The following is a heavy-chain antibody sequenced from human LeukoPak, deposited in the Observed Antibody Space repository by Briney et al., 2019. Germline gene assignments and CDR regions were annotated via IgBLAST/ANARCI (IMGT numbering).Heavy chain of an antibody. CDR1: GFXFSSKT. J-gene: IGHJ4*02. CDR3: VKEQDYGDSPFDY. CDR2: ISSNGGRT. Sequence: GGSLRLSCSASGFXFSSKTIHWVRQAPGKGLEDVSGISSNGGRTYYADSVKGRFTISRDNSKNTLYLQMSSLRDEDTAVYYCVKEQDYGDSPFDYWGQGTLVTVSS. D-gene: IGHD4-17*01. V-gene: IGHV3-64D*09.